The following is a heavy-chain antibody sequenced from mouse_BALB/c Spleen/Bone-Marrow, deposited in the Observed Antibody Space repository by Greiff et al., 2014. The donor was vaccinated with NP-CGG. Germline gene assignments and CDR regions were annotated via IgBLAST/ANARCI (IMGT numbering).Heavy chain of an antibody. J-gene: IGHJ3*01. CDR3: ARWLLREGLAY. Sequence: SGPELVKPGASMKISCKASGYSFTGYTMNWVKQSHGKSLEWIGLINPYNGGTSYNQKFKGKATLTVDKSSSTAYMELLSLTSEDSAVYYCARWLLREGLAYWGQGTLVTVSA. D-gene: IGHD2-3*01. CDR2: INPYNGGT. V-gene: IGHV1-18*01. CDR1: GYSFTGYT.